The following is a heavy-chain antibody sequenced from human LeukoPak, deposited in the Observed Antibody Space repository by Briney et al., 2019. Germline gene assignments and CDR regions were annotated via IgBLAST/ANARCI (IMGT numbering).Heavy chain of an antibody. CDR2: IWYVVTNQ. V-gene: IGHV3-33*06. Sequence: VAFIWYVVTNQYYADSVKGRFTISRDNSKNTLYLQMNSLRAEDTAVYYCAKDRNYYYMDVWGKGTTVTVSS. J-gene: IGHJ6*03. CDR3: AKDRNYYYMDV.